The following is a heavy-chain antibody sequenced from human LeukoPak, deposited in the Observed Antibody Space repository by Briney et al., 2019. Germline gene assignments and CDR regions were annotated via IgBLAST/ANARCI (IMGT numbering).Heavy chain of an antibody. CDR3: ARDNSVPRYFDY. CDR2: LYYSGST. J-gene: IGHJ4*02. D-gene: IGHD2-2*01. Sequence: SETLSLTCTVSGDSINSSSYYWGWIRQPPGKGLEWIGSLYYSGSTYYNPSLKSRVTISLDTSKNQFSLNLNSVTAVDTAVYYCARDNSVPRYFDYWGQGTLVTVSS. V-gene: IGHV4-39*07. CDR1: GDSINSSSYY.